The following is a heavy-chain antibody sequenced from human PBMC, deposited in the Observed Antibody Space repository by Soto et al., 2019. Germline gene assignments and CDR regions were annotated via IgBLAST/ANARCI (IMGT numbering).Heavy chain of an antibody. Sequence: GGSLRLSCAASGFTFSSYSMNWVRQAPGKGLEWVSSISSSSSYIYYADSVKGRFTISRDNAKNSLYLQMNSLRAEDTAVYYCARDIKNATMVRGAADVWGKGTTVTVSS. J-gene: IGHJ6*04. CDR1: GFTFSSYS. CDR3: ARDIKNATMVRGAADV. V-gene: IGHV3-21*01. CDR2: ISSSSSYI. D-gene: IGHD3-10*01.